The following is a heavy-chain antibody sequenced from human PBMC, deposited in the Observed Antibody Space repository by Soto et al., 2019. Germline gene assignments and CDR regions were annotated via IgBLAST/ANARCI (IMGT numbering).Heavy chain of an antibody. CDR1: GGSISSSNW. J-gene: IGHJ5*02. V-gene: IGHV4-4*02. Sequence: PSETLSLPCAVSGGSISSSNWWSWVRQPPGKGLEWIGEIYHSVSTNYNPSLKSRVTISVDKSKKQFSLKLSSVTAADTAVYYCASDIRRSSSSSWYRIFDPWGQGTLVTVCS. CDR3: ASDIRRSSSSSWYRIFDP. CDR2: IYHSVST. D-gene: IGHD6-13*01.